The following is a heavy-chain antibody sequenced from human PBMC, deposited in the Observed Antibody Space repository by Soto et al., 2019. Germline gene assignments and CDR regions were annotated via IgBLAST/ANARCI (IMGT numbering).Heavy chain of an antibody. Sequence: EVQLVESGGGLVQPGGSLRLSCAASGFTFSSNGMNWVRQAPGKGLEWVSFISIGSSTINYADSVRGRFTISRDNAKNSLYLQMNSLRDEDTAVYYCARDWGVYASDIRTHIPHLDSWGQGTLVTVSS. CDR1: GFTFSSNG. CDR3: ARDWGVYASDIRTHIPHLDS. J-gene: IGHJ4*02. V-gene: IGHV3-48*02. D-gene: IGHD2-2*01. CDR2: ISIGSSTI.